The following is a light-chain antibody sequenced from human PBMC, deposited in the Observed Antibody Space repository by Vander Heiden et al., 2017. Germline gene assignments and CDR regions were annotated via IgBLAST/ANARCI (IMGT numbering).Light chain of an antibody. CDR3: CSYAGSYNVV. Sequence: SPLSLPPSLSFSPRHSLTLPCPATSRDVGGYNDVSWYQQHPGKAPKHMIYDVSKRPSGVPDRFSGSKSGNTASLTISGLQAEDEDDYYCCSYAGSYNVVFGGGTKLTVL. CDR2: DVS. CDR1: SRDVGGYND. J-gene: IGLJ2*01. V-gene: IGLV2-11*01.